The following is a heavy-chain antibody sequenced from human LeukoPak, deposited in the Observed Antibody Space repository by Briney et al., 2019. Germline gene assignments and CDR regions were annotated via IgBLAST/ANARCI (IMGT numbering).Heavy chain of an antibody. V-gene: IGHV4-34*01. J-gene: IGHJ6*03. CDR3: ARTRYCSGGSCYSRYYYYYYMDV. CDR2: INHSGST. D-gene: IGHD2-15*01. CDR1: GGSFSGYY. Sequence: PSETLSLTCAVYGGSFSGYYWSWIRQPPGKGLEWIGEINHSGSTNYNPSLKSRVTISVDTSKNQFSLKLSSATAADTAVYYCARTRYCSGGSCYSRYYYYYYMDVWGKGTTVTVSS.